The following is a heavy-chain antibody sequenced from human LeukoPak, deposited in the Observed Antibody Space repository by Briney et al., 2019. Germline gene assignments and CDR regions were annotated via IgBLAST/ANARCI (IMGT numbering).Heavy chain of an antibody. J-gene: IGHJ6*03. D-gene: IGHD1-1*01. V-gene: IGHV4-39*07. CDR1: GGSISSSSYY. Sequence: SETLSLTCTVSGGSISSSSYYWGWIRQPPGKGLEWIGSIYYSGSTYYNPSLKSRVTISVDTSKNQFSLKLSSVTAADTAVYYCARAGVSAGTVYYYYYMDVWGKGITVTVSS. CDR2: IYYSGST. CDR3: ARAGVSAGTVYYYYYMDV.